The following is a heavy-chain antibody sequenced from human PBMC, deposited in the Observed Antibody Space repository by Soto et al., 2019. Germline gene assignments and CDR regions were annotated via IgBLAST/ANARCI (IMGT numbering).Heavy chain of an antibody. J-gene: IGHJ6*03. CDR3: ANPIVPYYYYYYMDV. Sequence: EVQLLESGGGLVQPGGSLRLSCAASGFTFSSYAMSWVRQAPGKGLEWVSAISGSGGSTYYADSVKGRFTISRDNSKNTLYLQMNSLRAEDTAVYYCANPIVPYYYYYYMDVWGKGTTVTVSS. V-gene: IGHV3-23*01. CDR2: ISGSGGST. CDR1: GFTFSSYA. D-gene: IGHD2-15*01.